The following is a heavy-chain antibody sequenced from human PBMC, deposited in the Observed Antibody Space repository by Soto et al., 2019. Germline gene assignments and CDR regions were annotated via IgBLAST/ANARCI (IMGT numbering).Heavy chain of an antibody. CDR3: ARATTTGTTNYYYYGMDV. V-gene: IGHV1-69*13. D-gene: IGHD1-1*01. J-gene: IGHJ6*02. Sequence: GISVEVSWEASRGGFGSCSRSWARQSPGQGLEWMGGIIPIFGTANYAQKFQGRVTITADESTSTAYMELSSLRSEDTAVYYCARATTTGTTNYYYYGMDVWGQGTTVTVSS. CDR2: IIPIFGTA. CDR1: RGGFGSCS.